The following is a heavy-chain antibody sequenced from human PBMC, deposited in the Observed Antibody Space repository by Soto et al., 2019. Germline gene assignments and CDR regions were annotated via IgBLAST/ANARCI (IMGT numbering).Heavy chain of an antibody. Sequence: QVQLVESGGGVVQPGRSLRLSCAASGFTFSSYGMHWVRQAPGKGLEWVAVIWYDGSNKYYADSVKGRFTISRDNSKNTLYMKLNSLRAEDMVVYYCARNPGTHMFRDYFHHWGRGPLVTVSS. D-gene: IGHD1-1*01. J-gene: IGHJ4*02. CDR2: IWYDGSNK. CDR1: GFTFSSYG. CDR3: ARNPGTHMFRDYFHH. V-gene: IGHV3-33*01.